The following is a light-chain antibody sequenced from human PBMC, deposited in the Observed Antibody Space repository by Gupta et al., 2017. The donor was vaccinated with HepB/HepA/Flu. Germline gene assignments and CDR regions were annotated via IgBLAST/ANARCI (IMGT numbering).Light chain of an antibody. V-gene: IGKV3-15*01. CDR1: QSVSTN. CDR3: QQYENWPPWT. J-gene: IGKJ1*01. CDR2: GAS. Sequence: EIVMTQSPATLSVSPGERATLSCRASQSVSTNLAWYQQKPGQAPRLLIHGASTRATGIPARFSGRGSGTEFTLTISSLQSEDSAVYYCQQYENWPPWTFGQGTKVEIK.